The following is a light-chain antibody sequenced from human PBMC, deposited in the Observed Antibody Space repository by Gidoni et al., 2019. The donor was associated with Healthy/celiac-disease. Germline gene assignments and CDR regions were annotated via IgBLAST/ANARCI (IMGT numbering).Light chain of an antibody. CDR3: QQSYITPHT. Sequence: QMTQSPSSLSASVGDRVTITCRAIQSISSYLNWYQQKPGKAPKLLISAASSLRSGVPSRFSGSGSGTDFSLTISSLQPEDFATFYCQQSYITPHTFGQGTKLEIK. V-gene: IGKV1-39*01. CDR1: QSISSY. J-gene: IGKJ2*01. CDR2: AAS.